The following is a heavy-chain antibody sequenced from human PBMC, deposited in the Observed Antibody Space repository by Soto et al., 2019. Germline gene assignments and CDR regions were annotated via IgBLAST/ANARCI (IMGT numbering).Heavy chain of an antibody. V-gene: IGHV3-21*01. CDR1: GFTFSSYS. D-gene: IGHD3-22*01. CDR2: ISSSSSYI. CDR3: ARVGAAYYYDSSGYPDFDY. J-gene: IGHJ4*02. Sequence: GGSLRLSCAASGFTFSSYSMNWVRQAPGKGLEWVSSISSSSSYIYYADSVKGRFTISRDNAKNSLYLQMNSLRAEDTAVYYCARVGAAYYYDSSGYPDFDYWGQGTLVTVSS.